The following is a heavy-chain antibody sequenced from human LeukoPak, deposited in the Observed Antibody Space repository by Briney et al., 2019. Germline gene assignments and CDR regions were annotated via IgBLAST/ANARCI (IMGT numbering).Heavy chain of an antibody. CDR2: ISSSSSYI. J-gene: IGHJ4*02. CDR3: ARDGPDDIVVVPAAIRRFDY. D-gene: IGHD2-2*02. V-gene: IGHV3-21*01. Sequence: PGGSLRLSCAASGFTFSSYSMNWVRQAPGKELEWVSSISSSSSYIYYADSEKGRFTISRDNAKNSLYLQMNSLRAEDTAVYYCARDGPDDIVVVPAAIRRFDYWGQGTLVTVSS. CDR1: GFTFSSYS.